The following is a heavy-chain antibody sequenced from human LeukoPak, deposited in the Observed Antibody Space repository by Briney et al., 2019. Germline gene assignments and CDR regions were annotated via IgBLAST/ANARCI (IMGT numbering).Heavy chain of an antibody. CDR3: AASSRAVRYYYYYYYMDV. V-gene: IGHV1-69*13. CDR1: GGTFSSYA. J-gene: IGHJ6*03. D-gene: IGHD1-26*01. Sequence: SVKVSCKASGGTFSSYAISWVRQAPGQGLEWMGGIIPIFGTANYAQKFQGRVTITADESTSTAYMELSSLRSEDTAVYYCAASSRAVRYYYYYYYMDVWGKGTTVTVSS. CDR2: IIPIFGTA.